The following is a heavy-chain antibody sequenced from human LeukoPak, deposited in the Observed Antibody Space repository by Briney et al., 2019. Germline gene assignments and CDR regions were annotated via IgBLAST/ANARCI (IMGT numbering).Heavy chain of an antibody. CDR3: ARGTTAAAGIFDC. V-gene: IGHV4-4*07. Sequence: PSETLSLTCSVSGGSISSYYWSWVRQPGGRGLEGIGRIYSSGSTNYNPSLNSRVTMSVDTSNNQFSLRLTSVTAADTAVYYCARGTTAAAGIFDCWGQGTLVTVSS. CDR1: GGSISSYY. CDR2: IYSSGST. J-gene: IGHJ4*02. D-gene: IGHD6-13*01.